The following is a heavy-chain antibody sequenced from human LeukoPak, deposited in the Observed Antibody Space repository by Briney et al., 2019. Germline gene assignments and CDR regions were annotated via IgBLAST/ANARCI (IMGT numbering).Heavy chain of an antibody. Sequence: SETLSLTCTVSGGSISSFYCSWIRRPAGKGLEWIGRIYTSGSTKYNPSLKSRVTMSVDTSKNQFSLKLSSVTAADTAGYYCAREGYSSSWLNWFDPWGQGTLVTVSS. CDR1: GGSISSFY. D-gene: IGHD6-13*01. CDR3: AREGYSSSWLNWFDP. J-gene: IGHJ5*02. CDR2: IYTSGST. V-gene: IGHV4-4*07.